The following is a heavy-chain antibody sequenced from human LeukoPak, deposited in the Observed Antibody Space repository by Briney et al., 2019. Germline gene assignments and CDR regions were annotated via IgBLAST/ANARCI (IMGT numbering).Heavy chain of an antibody. CDR3: ARDRWNDGPLDY. D-gene: IGHD1-1*01. CDR2: INPSGGST. J-gene: IGHJ4*02. V-gene: IGHV1-46*01. Sequence: ASVKVSCKASGYTFTSYYMHWVRQAPGQGLEWMGIINPSGGSTSYAQKFQGRVTMTRDMSTSTVYMELSSLRSEDTAVYYCARDRWNDGPLDYWGQGTLVTVSS. CDR1: GYTFTSYY.